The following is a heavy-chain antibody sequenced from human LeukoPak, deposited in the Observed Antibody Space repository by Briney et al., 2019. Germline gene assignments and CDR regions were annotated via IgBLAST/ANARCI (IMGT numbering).Heavy chain of an antibody. Sequence: SETLSLTCTASGGYISSFYWSWIRQPPGKGLEWIGYIYYSGSSNYNPSLKSRVTILGDTSKNQISLKLSSVTAADTAVYYCARANRYDLYFDYWGQGTLVTVSS. CDR1: GGYISSFY. D-gene: IGHD5-12*01. CDR3: ARANRYDLYFDY. J-gene: IGHJ4*02. CDR2: IYYSGSS. V-gene: IGHV4-59*01.